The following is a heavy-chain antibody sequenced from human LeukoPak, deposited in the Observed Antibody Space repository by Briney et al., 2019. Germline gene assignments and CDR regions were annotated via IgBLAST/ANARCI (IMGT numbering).Heavy chain of an antibody. V-gene: IGHV1-69*06. CDR2: IIPIFGTA. CDR3: ASTDDFGGVIGPGVWFDY. Sequence: SVKVSCKASGGTFSSYAISWVRQAPGQGLEWMGEIIPIFGTANYAQKFQGRVTITADKSTSTAYMELSSLRSEDTAVYYCASTDDFGGVIGPGVWFDYWGQGTLVTVSS. CDR1: GGTFSSYA. J-gene: IGHJ4*02. D-gene: IGHD3-16*02.